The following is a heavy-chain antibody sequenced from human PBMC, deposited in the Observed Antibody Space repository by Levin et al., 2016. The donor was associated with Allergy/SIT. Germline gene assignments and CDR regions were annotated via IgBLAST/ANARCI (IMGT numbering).Heavy chain of an antibody. D-gene: IGHD6-19*01. J-gene: IGHJ4*02. CDR2: ISGSGGST. CDR1: GFTFSSYA. CDR3: AKVQLSSGWLIDYY. V-gene: IGHV3-23*01. Sequence: GGSLRLSCAASGFTFSSYAMSWVRQAPGKGLEWVSAISGSGGSTYYADSVKGRFTISRDNSKNTLYLQMNSLRAEDTAVYYCAKVQLSSGWLIDYYWGQGTLVTVSS.